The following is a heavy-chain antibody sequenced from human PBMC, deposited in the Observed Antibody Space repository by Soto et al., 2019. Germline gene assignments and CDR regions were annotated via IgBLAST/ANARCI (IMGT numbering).Heavy chain of an antibody. Sequence: ASETLSLTCTVSGGSISSGGYYWSWIRQHPGKGLEWIGYIYYSGSTYYNPSLKSRVTISVDTSKNQFSLKLSSVTAADTAVYYCARVSVTMVRSFDYWGQGTLVTVSS. J-gene: IGHJ4*02. CDR3: ARVSVTMVRSFDY. CDR2: IYYSGST. V-gene: IGHV4-31*03. CDR1: GGSISSGGYY. D-gene: IGHD3-10*01.